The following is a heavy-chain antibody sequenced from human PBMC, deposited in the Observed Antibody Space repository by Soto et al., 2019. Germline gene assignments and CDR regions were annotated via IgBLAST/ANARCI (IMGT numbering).Heavy chain of an antibody. CDR1: GFTVSSKY. CDR2: IYSGGST. J-gene: IGHJ4*02. CDR3: ARGEDYCSSTTCARYYFDY. Sequence: HPGGSLRLSCAASGFTVSSKYMSWFRQAPGKGLEWVSVIYSGGSTYYADSVKGRFTISRDNSRNTVYLQMNSLRVEDTAVYYCARGEDYCSSTTCARYYFDYWGQGIQVTVSS. V-gene: IGHV3-66*01. D-gene: IGHD2-2*01.